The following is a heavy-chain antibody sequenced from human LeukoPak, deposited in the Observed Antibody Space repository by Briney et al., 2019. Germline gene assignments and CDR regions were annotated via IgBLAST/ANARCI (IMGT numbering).Heavy chain of an antibody. J-gene: IGHJ5*02. V-gene: IGHV4-39*01. CDR1: GGSISSSSYY. CDR3: ARQAPLYAKSITMVRGAPGS. Sequence: SETLSLTCTVSGGSISSSSYYWGWSRQPPGKGLEWIGSIYYSGSTYYNPSLKSRVTISVDTSKNQFSLKLSSVTAADTAVYYCARQAPLYAKSITMVRGAPGSWGQGTLVTVSS. D-gene: IGHD3-10*01. CDR2: IYYSGST.